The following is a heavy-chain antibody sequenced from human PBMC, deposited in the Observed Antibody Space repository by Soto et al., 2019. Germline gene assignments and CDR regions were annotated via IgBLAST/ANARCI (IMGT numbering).Heavy chain of an antibody. CDR2: IIPIFGTA. CDR1: GGTFCSYA. CDR3: ARLPVADLYRDY. Sequence: SVKVSCKASGGTFCSYAISWVRQAPGQGLEWMGGIIPIFGTANYAQKFQGRVTITADESTSTAYMELSRLRSEDTAVYYCARLPVADLYRDYWGQGTLVTVSS. D-gene: IGHD6-19*01. J-gene: IGHJ4*02. V-gene: IGHV1-69*13.